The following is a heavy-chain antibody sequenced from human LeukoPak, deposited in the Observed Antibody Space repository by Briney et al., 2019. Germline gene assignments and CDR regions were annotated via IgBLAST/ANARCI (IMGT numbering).Heavy chain of an antibody. Sequence: GGSLRLSCAASGFTFSSYSMNWVRQAPGKGLEWVSSISSSSSYIYYADSVKGRFTISRDNAKNSLYLQMSSLSAEDTAIYYCASEGGVKYCSAGSCSLEHWGQGTLVTVSS. J-gene: IGHJ1*01. D-gene: IGHD2-15*01. V-gene: IGHV3-21*01. CDR2: ISSSSSYI. CDR1: GFTFSSYS. CDR3: ASEGGVKYCSAGSCSLEH.